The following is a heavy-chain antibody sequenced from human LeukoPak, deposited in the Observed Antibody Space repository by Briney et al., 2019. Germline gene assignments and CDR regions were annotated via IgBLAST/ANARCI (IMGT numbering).Heavy chain of an antibody. CDR3: TRDGSGWLGNWFDP. CDR1: GFTLSSYE. J-gene: IGHJ5*02. D-gene: IGHD6-19*01. CDR2: IDYSGGRT. V-gene: IGHV3-23*01. Sequence: PGGSLRLSCTASGFTLSSYEMSWIRQAPGKGLEWVSSIDYSGGRTSYADSVKGQFTISRDNSKNALYLQMNSLRVEDTAVYYCTRDGSGWLGNWFDPWGQGTLVIVSS.